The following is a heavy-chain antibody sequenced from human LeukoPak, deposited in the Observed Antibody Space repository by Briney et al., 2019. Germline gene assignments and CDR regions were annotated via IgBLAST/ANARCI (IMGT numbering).Heavy chain of an antibody. CDR2: ISGSGST. D-gene: IGHD2-15*01. CDR3: APGVMVVGADFDY. J-gene: IGHJ4*02. V-gene: IGHV3-23*01. Sequence: GRSLRLSCAASGFTFSSYAMSWVRQAPGKGLEWVSAISGSGSTFYADSVKGRFTLSRDNSKNTLYLQMNSLRAEDTAVYYCAPGVMVVGADFDYWGQGTLVTVSS. CDR1: GFTFSSYA.